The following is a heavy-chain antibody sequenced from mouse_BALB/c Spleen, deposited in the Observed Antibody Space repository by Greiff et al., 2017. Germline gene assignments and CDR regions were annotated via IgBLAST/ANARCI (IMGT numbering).Heavy chain of an antibody. CDR3: ARHVKGIDY. J-gene: IGHJ2*01. CDR1: GFTFSSYA. D-gene: IGHD1-3*01. Sequence: EVKVVESGGGLVKPGGSLKLSCAASGFTFSSYAMSWVRQTPEKRLEWVATISSGGSYTYYPDSVKGRFTISRDNAKNTLYLQMSSLRSEDTAMYYCARHVKGIDYWGQGTTLTVSS. CDR2: ISSGGSYT. V-gene: IGHV5-9-3*01.